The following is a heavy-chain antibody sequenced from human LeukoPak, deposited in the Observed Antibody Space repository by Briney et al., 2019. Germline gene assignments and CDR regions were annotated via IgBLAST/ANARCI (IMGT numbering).Heavy chain of an antibody. Sequence: PGRSLRLSCAASGFTFSSYGMHWVRQAPGKGLEWVAVISYDGSNKYYADSVKGRFTISRDNSKNTLYLQMNSLRVEDTAVYYCAKAPPYDFWSGCYDYWGQGTLVTVSS. CDR3: AKAPPYDFWSGCYDY. D-gene: IGHD3-3*01. CDR1: GFTFSSYG. J-gene: IGHJ4*02. CDR2: ISYDGSNK. V-gene: IGHV3-30*18.